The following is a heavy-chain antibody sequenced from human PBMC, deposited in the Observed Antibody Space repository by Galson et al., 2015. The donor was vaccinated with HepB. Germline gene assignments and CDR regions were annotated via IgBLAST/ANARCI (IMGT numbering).Heavy chain of an antibody. J-gene: IGHJ4*02. D-gene: IGHD3-22*01. Sequence: SVKVSCKASGYTFSSYGFIWVRQAPGQGLEWMGWINPYSGDTNYAQKFQGRVTMTTDTSTSTAYMELRSLRSDDTAVYYCARGTYYYDTSVYYYDIREVFDYWGQGTLVTVSS. CDR1: GYTFSSYG. CDR2: INPYSGDT. V-gene: IGHV1-18*01. CDR3: ARGTYYYDTSVYYYDIREVFDY.